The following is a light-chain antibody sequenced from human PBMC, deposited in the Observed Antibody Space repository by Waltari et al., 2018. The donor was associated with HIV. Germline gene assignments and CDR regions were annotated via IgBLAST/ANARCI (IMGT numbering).Light chain of an antibody. CDR3: SSYRNSRTWV. V-gene: IGLV2-14*01. J-gene: IGLJ3*02. Sequence: QSALTQPASVSGSPGQWITISCTGTNSDIGVYNFVSWYQQHPGKAPKLIIFEVSNRPAGVSDRFSGSKSGHTASLTISGLQAEDEADYYCSSYRNSRTWVFGGGTKLTVL. CDR2: EVS. CDR1: NSDIGVYNF.